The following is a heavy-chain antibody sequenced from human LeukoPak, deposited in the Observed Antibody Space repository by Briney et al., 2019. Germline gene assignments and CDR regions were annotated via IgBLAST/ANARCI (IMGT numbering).Heavy chain of an antibody. D-gene: IGHD3-22*01. J-gene: IGHJ4*02. CDR1: GFTFDDYA. CDR2: ISSSSSYI. V-gene: IGHV3-21*01. Sequence: GGSLRLSCAASGFTFDDYAMHWVRQAPGKGLEWVSSISSSSSYIYYADSVKGRFTISRDNAKNSLYLQMNSLRAEDTAVYYCARATPPNYYDSSGFEFDYWGQGTLVTVSS. CDR3: ARATPPNYYDSSGFEFDY.